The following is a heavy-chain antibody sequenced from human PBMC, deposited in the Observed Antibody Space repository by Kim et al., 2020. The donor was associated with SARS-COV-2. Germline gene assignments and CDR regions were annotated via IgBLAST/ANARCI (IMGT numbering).Heavy chain of an antibody. CDR3: ARWGYSYGRPFDY. CDR1: GGSISSGGYY. Sequence: SETLSLTCTVSGGSISSGGYYWSWIRQHPGKGLEWIGYIYYSGSTYYNPSLKSRVTISVDTSKNQFSLKLSSVTAADTAVYYCARWGYSYGRPFDYWGQGTLVTVSS. V-gene: IGHV4-31*03. D-gene: IGHD5-18*01. CDR2: IYYSGST. J-gene: IGHJ4*02.